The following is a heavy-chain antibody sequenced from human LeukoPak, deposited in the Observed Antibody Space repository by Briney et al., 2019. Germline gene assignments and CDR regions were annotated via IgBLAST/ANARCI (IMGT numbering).Heavy chain of an antibody. CDR1: GASFSGYY. J-gene: IGHJ5*02. D-gene: IGHD1-14*01. CDR3: ALKVFVRKTRFDP. V-gene: IGHV4-34*01. Sequence: PSETLPLTCAVYGASFSGYYWSWLRQPPGKGLGWIGAFNHSGSSNFNPSLKSRVTISVDTSKYQFSMKLSSVTAAETAVYYCALKVFVRKTRFDPWGQGTLVTVSS. CDR2: FNHSGSS.